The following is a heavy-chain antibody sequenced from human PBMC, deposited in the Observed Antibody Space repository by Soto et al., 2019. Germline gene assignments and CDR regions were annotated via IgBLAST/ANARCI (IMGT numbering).Heavy chain of an antibody. CDR3: THSTRSVGCSGVNCYFFDY. CDR1: GFSVSTSGVG. CDR2: LFWDDDK. V-gene: IGHV2-5*02. D-gene: IGHD2-15*01. J-gene: IGHJ4*02. Sequence: QITLKEPGPTLVKPTQTLTLTCTCSGFSVSTSGVGMGWIRQPPGKALVWFALLFWDDDKRYSPSLKSRLTITKDTSKNQVVLTMTNMDPVDTATYYCTHSTRSVGCSGVNCYFFDYWGQGTLVTVSS.